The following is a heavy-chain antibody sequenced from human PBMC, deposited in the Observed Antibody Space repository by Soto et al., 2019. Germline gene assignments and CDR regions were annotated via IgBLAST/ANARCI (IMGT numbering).Heavy chain of an antibody. CDR3: ARIVNSPPFMDV. CDR2: IDWDDDK. V-gene: IGHV2-70*04. CDR1: GFSLSTSGMR. Sequence: GSGPTLVNPTQTLTLTCTFSGFSLSTSGMRVSWIRQPPGKALEWLARIDWDDDKFYSTSLKTRLTISKDTSKNQVVLTMTNMDPVDTATYYCARIVNSPPFMDVWGQGTTVTVSS. J-gene: IGHJ6*02. D-gene: IGHD6-13*01.